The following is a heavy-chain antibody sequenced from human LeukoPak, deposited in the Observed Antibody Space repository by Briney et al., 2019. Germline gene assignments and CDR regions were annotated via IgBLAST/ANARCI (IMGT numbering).Heavy chain of an antibody. CDR3: ARDVVAARGSFDY. V-gene: IGHV3-21*04. J-gene: IGHJ4*02. Sequence: SMKGRFTISRDNAKNSLYLQMDSLRAEDTAVYYCARDVVAARGSFDYWGQGTLVTVSS. D-gene: IGHD2-2*01.